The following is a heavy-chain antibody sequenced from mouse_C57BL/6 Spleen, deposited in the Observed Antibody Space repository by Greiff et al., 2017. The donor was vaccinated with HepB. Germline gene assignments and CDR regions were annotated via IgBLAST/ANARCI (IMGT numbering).Heavy chain of an antibody. CDR2: INPGSGGT. J-gene: IGHJ1*03. CDR1: GYAFTNYL. V-gene: IGHV1-54*01. D-gene: IGHD1-1*01. CDR3: ARSYYYGSSPPV. Sequence: VKLQESGAELVRPGTSVKVSCKASGYAFTNYLIEWVKQRPGQGLEWIGVINPGSGGTKYNEKFKGKATLTADKSSSTAYMQLSSLTSEDSAVYFCARSYYYGSSPPVWGTGTTVTVSS.